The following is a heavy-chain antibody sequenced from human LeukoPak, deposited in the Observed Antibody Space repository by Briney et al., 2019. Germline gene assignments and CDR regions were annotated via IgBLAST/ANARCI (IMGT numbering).Heavy chain of an antibody. Sequence: ASVKVSCTASGYTFTSYAMNWVRQAPGQGLEWMGWINTNTGNPTYAQGFTGRFVFSLDTSVSTAYLQISSLKAEDTAVYYCASPYRRDTAMVNAFDIWGQGTMVTVSS. J-gene: IGHJ3*02. D-gene: IGHD5-18*01. CDR1: GYTFTSYA. CDR3: ASPYRRDTAMVNAFDI. CDR2: INTNTGNP. V-gene: IGHV7-4-1*02.